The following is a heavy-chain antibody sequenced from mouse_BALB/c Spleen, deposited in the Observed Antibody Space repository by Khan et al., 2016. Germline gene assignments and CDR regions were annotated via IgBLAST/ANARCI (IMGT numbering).Heavy chain of an antibody. Sequence: VQLQESGAELMKPGASVKISCKATGYTFSNYWTEWVKQRPGHGLEWIGDILPGNANSNYNENLKGKATLTADTSSNTAYMQLSSLTSEDSDVYYCAKAWYSMDYWGQGTSVTVSS. CDR1: GYTFSNYW. V-gene: IGHV1-9*01. CDR2: ILPGNANS. J-gene: IGHJ4*01. CDR3: AKAWYSMDY.